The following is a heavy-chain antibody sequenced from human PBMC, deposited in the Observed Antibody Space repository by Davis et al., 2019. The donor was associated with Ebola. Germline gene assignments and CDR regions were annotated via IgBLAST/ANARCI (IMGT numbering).Heavy chain of an antibody. V-gene: IGHV1-8*01. J-gene: IGHJ2*01. CDR1: GYTFTSYD. CDR3: AKDGWLEWYFDL. Sequence: ASVKVSCKASGYTFTSYDINWVRQATGQGLEWMGWMNPNSGNTGYAQKFQGRVTMTRNTSISTAYMELSSLRSEDTAVYYCAKDGWLEWYFDLWGRGTLVTVSS. CDR2: MNPNSGNT. D-gene: IGHD5-24*01.